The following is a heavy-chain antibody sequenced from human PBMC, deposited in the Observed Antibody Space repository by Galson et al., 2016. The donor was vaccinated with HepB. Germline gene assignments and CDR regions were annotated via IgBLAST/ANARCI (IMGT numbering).Heavy chain of an antibody. CDR1: GGTFITHG. Sequence: SVKVSCKASGGTFITHGIGWVRQAPGQGLEWMGAIIPLTGIPNYAQKFQGRLTITADKSTTTAHMELSSLRSEDTAVYYCARAEISGQNYYYGVDVWGQGTMVTVSS. J-gene: IGHJ6*02. V-gene: IGHV1-69*10. CDR2: IIPLTGIP. CDR3: ARAEISGQNYYYGVDV. D-gene: IGHD3/OR15-3a*01.